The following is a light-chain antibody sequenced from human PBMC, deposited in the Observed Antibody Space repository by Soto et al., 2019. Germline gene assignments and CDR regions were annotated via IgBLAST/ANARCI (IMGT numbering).Light chain of an antibody. CDR1: QSVTWY. J-gene: IGKJ4*01. Sequence: EIVLTQSPATLSLSPGERATLSCRASQSVTWYLAWYQQKPGQAPRLLIYDATNRATGIPARFSGSGSGTDFTLTISSLQPEDFATYYCQQANSFPLTFGGGTKVDIK. V-gene: IGKV3-11*01. CDR2: DAT. CDR3: QQANSFPLT.